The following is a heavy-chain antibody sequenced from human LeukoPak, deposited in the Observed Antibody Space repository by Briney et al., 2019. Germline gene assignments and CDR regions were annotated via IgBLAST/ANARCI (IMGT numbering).Heavy chain of an antibody. CDR1: GDSISTYF. CDR3: ARESMVRGVTYFDY. D-gene: IGHD3-10*01. Sequence: KPSETLSLTCTVSGDSISTYFWSWIRQPAGKGLEWIGRVYPSGTTKYNFSLKSRVTMSVDTSENHFSLKLISVTAADTAVYYCARESMVRGVTYFDYWGQGTLATVSS. V-gene: IGHV4-4*07. CDR2: VYPSGTT. J-gene: IGHJ4*02.